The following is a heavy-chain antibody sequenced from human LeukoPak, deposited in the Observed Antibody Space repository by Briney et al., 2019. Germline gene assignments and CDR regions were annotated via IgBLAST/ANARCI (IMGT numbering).Heavy chain of an antibody. D-gene: IGHD3-10*01. CDR3: ARHVYGSGTSVY. V-gene: IGHV5-51*01. CDR1: GSSFTSYW. Sequence: GASLKISCKGSGSSFTSYWIGWVRQMTGKGLEGMGIIYPGDSDTRYIPSFQVQLTLSADKSISTAYLQYSSLKASDTAMYYCARHVYGSGTSVYWRQGTLVTVSS. J-gene: IGHJ4*02. CDR2: IYPGDSDT.